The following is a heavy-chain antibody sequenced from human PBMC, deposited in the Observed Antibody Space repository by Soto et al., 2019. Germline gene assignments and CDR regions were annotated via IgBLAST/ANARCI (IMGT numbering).Heavy chain of an antibody. Sequence: QVQLQESGPGLVKPSGTLSLTCAVSGVSIGSHDWWTWVRQPPGKGLEWIGESHQSGNTNYNSSLESRVTISLDKSKNHCSLQLSSGTVADTAVYYCATRDTGRVYWGQGTRVTVSS. V-gene: IGHV4-4*02. CDR1: GVSIGSHDW. J-gene: IGHJ4*02. CDR2: SHQSGNT. D-gene: IGHD5-18*01. CDR3: ATRDTGRVY.